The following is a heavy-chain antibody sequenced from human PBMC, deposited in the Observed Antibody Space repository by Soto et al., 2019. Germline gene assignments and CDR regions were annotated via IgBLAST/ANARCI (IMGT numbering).Heavy chain of an antibody. V-gene: IGHV1-18*01. Sequence: QVQLVQSGAEVKKPGASVKVSCKASGYTFTSNGISWVRQAPGQGLEWMGWISAYNGSTNYAQKLQGRVTMTTDTSTSTAYMELRSLRSDDTAVYYCARDLAYCGGDCYPIDYWGQGTLVTVSS. CDR3: ARDLAYCGGDCYPIDY. CDR1: GYTFTSNG. J-gene: IGHJ4*02. D-gene: IGHD2-21*02. CDR2: ISAYNGST.